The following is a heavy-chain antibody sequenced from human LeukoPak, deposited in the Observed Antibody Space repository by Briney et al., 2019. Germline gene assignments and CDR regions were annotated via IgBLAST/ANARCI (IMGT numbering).Heavy chain of an antibody. CDR2: IKRKSDGGTT. D-gene: IGHD3-9*01. Sequence: PGGSLRLSCAASGFTFSSYAMSWVRRAPGKGLEWVGRIKRKSDGGTTDYAAPVKGRFTISRDDSKNMFFLQMNSLKTEDTAVYYCTAEKYFALDVWGKGTTVTVSS. V-gene: IGHV3-15*01. CDR1: GFTFSSYA. CDR3: TAEKYFALDV. J-gene: IGHJ6*04.